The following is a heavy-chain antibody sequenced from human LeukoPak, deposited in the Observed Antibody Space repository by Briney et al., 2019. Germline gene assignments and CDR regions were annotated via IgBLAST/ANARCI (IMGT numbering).Heavy chain of an antibody. V-gene: IGHV4-59*11. D-gene: IGHD3-10*01. CDR2: IYYSGST. CDR1: GGSISSHY. CDR3: ARAFSGSGSYEYYYYYYYMDV. J-gene: IGHJ6*03. Sequence: SETLSLICTVSGGSISSHYWSWIRQPPGKGLEWIGYIYYSGSTNYNPSLKSRVTISVDTSKNQFSLKLSSVTAADTAVYYCARAFSGSGSYEYYYYYYYMDVGGKGTTVTVSS.